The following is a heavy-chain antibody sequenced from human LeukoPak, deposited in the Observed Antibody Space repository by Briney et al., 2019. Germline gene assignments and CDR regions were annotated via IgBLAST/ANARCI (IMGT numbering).Heavy chain of an antibody. V-gene: IGHV4-4*07. CDR3: AGGEGAYYYDSSGYYYSEYFQH. D-gene: IGHD3-22*01. Sequence: PSETLSLTCTVSGGSISSYYWSWIRQPAGKGLEWIGRIYTSGSTSYNPSLKSRVTMSVDTSKNQFPLKLSSVTAADTAVYYCAGGEGAYYYDSSGYYYSEYFQHWGQGTLVTVSS. CDR2: IYTSGST. CDR1: GGSISSYY. J-gene: IGHJ1*01.